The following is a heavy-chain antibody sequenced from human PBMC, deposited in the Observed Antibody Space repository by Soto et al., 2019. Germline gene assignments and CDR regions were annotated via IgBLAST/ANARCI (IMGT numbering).Heavy chain of an antibody. D-gene: IGHD5-12*01. CDR1: GYTFTRSG. CDR2: ISSYNGDT. Sequence: QGQLVQDGAEVKNPGASVTLSCKASGYTFTRSGISWVRQAPGQGPEWMGWISSYNGDTNYAQTFQGRVTMTTDTSTSTAYMELRSLRSDDTAVYYCAREGVAPYYYYGMDVWGQGTPVTVSS. J-gene: IGHJ6*02. V-gene: IGHV1-18*01. CDR3: AREGVAPYYYYGMDV.